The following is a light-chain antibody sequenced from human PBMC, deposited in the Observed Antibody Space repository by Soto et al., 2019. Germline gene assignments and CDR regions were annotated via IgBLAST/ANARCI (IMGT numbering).Light chain of an antibody. CDR2: GAS. Sequence: AIQMTQSPSSLSASVEDRVNITCRASQGIRNYLGWYQQKPGKAPNLLIYGASTLQSGVPSRFSGSGSGTDFTLTINSLQPEDFATYYCLHDYNYPRTFGQGTRVDVK. CDR1: QGIRNY. CDR3: LHDYNYPRT. J-gene: IGKJ1*01. V-gene: IGKV1-6*01.